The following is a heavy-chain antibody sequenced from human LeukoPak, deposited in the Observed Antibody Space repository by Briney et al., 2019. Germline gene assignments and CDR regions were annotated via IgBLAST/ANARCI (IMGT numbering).Heavy chain of an antibody. CDR1: GYTLTGYY. CDR3: ASSYQQLFDY. V-gene: IGHV1-2*02. CDR2: INPNSGDT. J-gene: IGHJ4*02. Sequence: ASVKVSCKASGYTLTGYYMHWVRQAPGQGLEWMGWINPNSGDTNYAQKFQGRVTMTRDTSISTAYMELSRLRSDDTAVYYCASSYQQLFDYWGQGTLVTVSS. D-gene: IGHD6-13*01.